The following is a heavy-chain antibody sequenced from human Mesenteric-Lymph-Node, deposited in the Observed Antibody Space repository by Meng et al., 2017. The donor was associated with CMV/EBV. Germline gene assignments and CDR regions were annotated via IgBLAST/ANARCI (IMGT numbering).Heavy chain of an antibody. CDR1: GGSISNYY. Sequence: SETLSLTCTVSGGSISNYYWSWIRQPPGKGLEWIGYIYYSGTTNYNPSLKSRVTISVDTSNNQFSLKLSSVTAADTAVYYCARDIPNGCYGVFEYWGQGTLVTVSS. D-gene: IGHD6-19*01. CDR2: IYYSGTT. CDR3: ARDIPNGCYGVFEY. J-gene: IGHJ4*02. V-gene: IGHV4-59*01.